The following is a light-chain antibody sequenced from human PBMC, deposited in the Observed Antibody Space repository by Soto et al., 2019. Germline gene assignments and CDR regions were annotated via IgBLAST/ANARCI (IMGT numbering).Light chain of an antibody. CDR3: SSYTSSSTLV. CDR2: DVS. V-gene: IGLV2-14*01. J-gene: IGLJ2*01. Sequence: QSALTQPASVSGSPGQSITISCTGTSSDVGGYNYVSWYQQLPGKAPKLMMYDVSNRPSGVSNRFSGSKSGNTASLTISGLQAEDEADYYCSSYTSSSTLVFGGGTKLTVL. CDR1: SSDVGGYNY.